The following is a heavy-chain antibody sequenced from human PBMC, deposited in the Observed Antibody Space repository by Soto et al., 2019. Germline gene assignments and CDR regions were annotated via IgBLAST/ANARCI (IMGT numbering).Heavy chain of an antibody. CDR2: MNPNSGNT. V-gene: IGHV1-8*01. CDR3: ARGYYDFCSGYYDVTYYYYMDV. J-gene: IGHJ6*03. D-gene: IGHD3-3*01. Sequence: QVQLVQSGAEVKKPGASVKVSCKASGYTFTSYDINWVRQATGQGLEWMGWMNPNSGNTGYAQKFQGRVTMTRNTSISTAYMGLSSLRYEDTAVYYCARGYYDFCSGYYDVTYYYYMDVWGKGTTVTVSS. CDR1: GYTFTSYD.